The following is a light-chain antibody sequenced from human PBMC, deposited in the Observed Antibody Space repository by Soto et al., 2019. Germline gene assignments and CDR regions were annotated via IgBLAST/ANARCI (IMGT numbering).Light chain of an antibody. CDR1: QSALYSSNNKNY. J-gene: IGKJ1*01. CDR3: QQYYSTRT. Sequence: DIVMTQSPDSLAVSLGERATINCKSSQSALYSSNNKNYLAWYQQKPGQPPKLLIYWASTRESGVPDRFSGSGSGTDFTLTISSRQAEDVAVYYCQQYYSTRTFGQGTKVEIK. V-gene: IGKV4-1*01. CDR2: WAS.